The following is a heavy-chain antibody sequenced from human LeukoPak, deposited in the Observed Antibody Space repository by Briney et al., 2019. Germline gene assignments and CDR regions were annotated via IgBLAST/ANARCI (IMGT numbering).Heavy chain of an antibody. CDR3: ARNPPRTGDFNS. J-gene: IGHJ4*02. D-gene: IGHD7-27*01. V-gene: IGHV1-8*01. CDR2: MSPNNGDT. CDR1: GDTFTSYD. Sequence: ASVKVSCKTSGDTFTSYDINWVRQATGQGLEWLGWMSPNNGDTGYAQKFQGRVTMTRDTSTNTAYMELGALTSGDTAVYYCARNPPRTGDFNSWGQGALVTVSS.